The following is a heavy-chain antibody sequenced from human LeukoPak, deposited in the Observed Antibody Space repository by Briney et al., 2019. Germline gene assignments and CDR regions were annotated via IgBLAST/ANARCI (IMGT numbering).Heavy chain of an antibody. D-gene: IGHD4-23*01. CDR2: IYYSGST. CDR3: ANYGGTSFDY. V-gene: IGHV4-39*07. CDR1: GGSISSSSYY. Sequence: SETLSLTCTVSGGSISSSSYYWGWIRQPPGKGLEWIGSIYYSGSTYYNPSLKSRVTISVDRSKNQFSLKLSSVTAADTAVYYRANYGGTSFDYWGQGTLVTVSS. J-gene: IGHJ4*02.